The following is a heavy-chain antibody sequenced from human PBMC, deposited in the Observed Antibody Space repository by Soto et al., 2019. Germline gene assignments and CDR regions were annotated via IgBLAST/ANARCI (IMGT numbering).Heavy chain of an antibody. V-gene: IGHV4-4*02. CDR1: GGSISSSNW. CDR3: ARVSSGYFDWPYAPYYYYGMDV. Sequence: PSETLSLTCAVSGGSISSSNWWSWVRQPPGKGLEWIGEIYHSGSTNYNPSLKSRVTISLDKSKNQFSLKLSSVTAADTAVYYCARVSSGYFDWPYAPYYYYGMDVWGQGTTVTVSS. J-gene: IGHJ6*02. D-gene: IGHD3-9*01. CDR2: IYHSGST.